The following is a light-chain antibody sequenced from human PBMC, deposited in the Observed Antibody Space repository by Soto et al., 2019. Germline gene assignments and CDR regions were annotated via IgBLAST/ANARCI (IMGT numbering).Light chain of an antibody. J-gene: IGLJ3*02. CDR1: SSNIGRGYD. CDR2: GDS. V-gene: IGLV1-40*01. Sequence: QSVLTQPPSVSGAPGQTVIISCTGSSSNIGRGYDVHWYQQVPGSAPRLLLSGDSNRPSGVPDRFSGSRSGTSASLAITGLQAEDEADYYCQTFDSTLTISWVFGGGTKLTVL. CDR3: QTFDSTLTISWV.